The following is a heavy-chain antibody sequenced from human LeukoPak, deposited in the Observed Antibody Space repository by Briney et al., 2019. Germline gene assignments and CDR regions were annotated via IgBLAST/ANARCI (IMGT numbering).Heavy chain of an antibody. V-gene: IGHV4-4*02. CDR1: GGSISSSNW. Sequence: SETLSLTCAVSGGSISSSNWWSWVRQPPGKGLEWIGEIYHSGSTNYNPSLKSRVTISVDTSKNQFSLKLSSVTAADTAVYYCARKRRDGYITFDHWGQGTLVTVSS. CDR2: IYHSGST. J-gene: IGHJ4*02. CDR3: ARKRRDGYITFDH. D-gene: IGHD5-24*01.